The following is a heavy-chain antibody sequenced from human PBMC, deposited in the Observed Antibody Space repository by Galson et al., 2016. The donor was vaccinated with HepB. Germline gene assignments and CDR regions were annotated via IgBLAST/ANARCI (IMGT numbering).Heavy chain of an antibody. D-gene: IGHD1-26*01. Sequence: PALVKPTQTLTLTCTFSGFSLTTSAVAVAWIRQPPGKALEWLALIYGDDDKRYSPSLRSRVTVTKDPSKNQVVLTVTNMDPEDTATYYCAHSTVGTTTDFDYWGQGTLVTVSS. V-gene: IGHV2-5*02. CDR1: GFSLTTSAVA. CDR3: AHSTVGTTTDFDY. CDR2: IYGDDDK. J-gene: IGHJ4*02.